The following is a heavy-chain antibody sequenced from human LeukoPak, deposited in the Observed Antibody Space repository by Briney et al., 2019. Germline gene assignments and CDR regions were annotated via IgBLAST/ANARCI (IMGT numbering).Heavy chain of an antibody. CDR2: ISGSGGST. CDR3: AKQPPGYYDSSGSPSRYFQH. D-gene: IGHD3-22*01. V-gene: IGHV3-23*01. J-gene: IGHJ1*01. Sequence: GSLRLSCAASGFTFSSYAMSWVRQAPGKGLEWVSAISGSGGSTYYADSVKGRFTISRDNSKNTLYLQMNSLRAEDTAVYYCAKQPPGYYDSSGSPSRYFQHWGQGTLVTVSS. CDR1: GFTFSSYA.